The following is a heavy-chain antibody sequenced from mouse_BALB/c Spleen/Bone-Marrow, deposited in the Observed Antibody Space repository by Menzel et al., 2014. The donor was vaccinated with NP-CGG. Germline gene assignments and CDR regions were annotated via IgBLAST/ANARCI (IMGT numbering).Heavy chain of an antibody. CDR3: ARWEYYAMDY. Sequence: VQLQQSGAELVKPGASVKLSCTASGFNIKDTYMHWVKQRPEQGLEWIGRMDPANGNTKYDPKFQGKATITADTSSNTAYLQLSSLTSEDTAVYYCARWEYYAMDYWGRGTSVTVSS. CDR1: GFNIKDTY. CDR2: MDPANGNT. D-gene: IGHD4-1*01. J-gene: IGHJ4*01. V-gene: IGHV14-3*02.